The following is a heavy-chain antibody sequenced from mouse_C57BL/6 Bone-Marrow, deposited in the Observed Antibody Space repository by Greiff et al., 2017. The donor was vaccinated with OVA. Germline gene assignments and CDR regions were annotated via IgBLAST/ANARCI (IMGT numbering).Heavy chain of an antibody. CDR2: ISYDGSN. Sequence: EVKLMESGPGLVKPSQSLSLTCSVTGYSITSGYYWNWIRQFPGNKLEWMGYISYDGSNNYNPSLKNRISITRDTSKNQFFLKLNSVTTEDTATYYCAVVGGYWGQGTTLTVSS. CDR1: GYSITSGYY. CDR3: AVVGGY. V-gene: IGHV3-6*01. J-gene: IGHJ2*01. D-gene: IGHD1-1*01.